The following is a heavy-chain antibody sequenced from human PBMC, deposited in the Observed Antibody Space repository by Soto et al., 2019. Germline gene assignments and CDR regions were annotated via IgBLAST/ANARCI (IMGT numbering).Heavy chain of an antibody. D-gene: IGHD6-19*01. CDR2: IIPIFGTA. Sequence: SVKVSCKASGGTFSSYAISWVRQAPGQGLEWMGGIIPIFGTANYAQKFQGRVTITADESTSTAYMELSSLRSEDTAVYYCARDGIAVAGTGLFDYWGQGTLVTVSS. CDR1: GGTFSSYA. V-gene: IGHV1-69*13. J-gene: IGHJ4*02. CDR3: ARDGIAVAGTGLFDY.